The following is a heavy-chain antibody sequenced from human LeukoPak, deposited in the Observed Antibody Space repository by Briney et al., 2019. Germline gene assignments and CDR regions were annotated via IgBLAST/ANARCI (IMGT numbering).Heavy chain of an antibody. Sequence: EASVKVSCKASGYTFTGYYMHWVRQAPGQGLEWMGWINPNSGGTNYAQKFQGRVTMTRDTSISTAYMELSRLRSDDTAVYYCARGYWTGYHHLDFWGQGTLVTVSS. V-gene: IGHV1-2*02. CDR3: ARGYWTGYHHLDF. J-gene: IGHJ4*02. CDR1: GYTFTGYY. D-gene: IGHD3/OR15-3a*01. CDR2: INPNSGGT.